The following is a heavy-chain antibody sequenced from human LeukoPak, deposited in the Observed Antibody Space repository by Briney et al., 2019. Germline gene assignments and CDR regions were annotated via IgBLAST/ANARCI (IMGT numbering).Heavy chain of an antibody. CDR3: ARGARLGY. Sequence: AGGSLRLSCPGSGFPFRSFEMNWARQAPGKGLEWVSKISSSGSAIYYADSVKGRFTISRDNAKSTLYLQMKSLRAKDTAVYYCARGARLGYWGQGTLVTVST. CDR1: GFPFRSFE. CDR2: ISSSGSAI. J-gene: IGHJ4*02. V-gene: IGHV3-48*03.